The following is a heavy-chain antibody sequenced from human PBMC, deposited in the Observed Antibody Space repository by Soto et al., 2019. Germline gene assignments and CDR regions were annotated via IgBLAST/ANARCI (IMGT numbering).Heavy chain of an antibody. CDR3: ARVEGSSYYFRHDC. D-gene: IGHD1-26*01. CDR2: IYYSGSS. Sequence: SETLSLTCTVSGGSISSGSYHWSWIRQHPGKGLEWIGNIYYSGSSYHNPSLKSRATISIDTSKDQFSLRLGSVTAADTAVYYCARVEGSSYYFRHDCWGRGTLVTV. CDR1: GGSISSGSYH. J-gene: IGHJ4*02. V-gene: IGHV4-31*03.